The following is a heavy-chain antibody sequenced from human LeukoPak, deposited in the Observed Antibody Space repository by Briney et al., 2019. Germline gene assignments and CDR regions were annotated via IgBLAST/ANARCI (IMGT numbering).Heavy chain of an antibody. CDR1: GFTFSSYG. Sequence: GGSLRLSCAASGFTFSSYGMHWVRQAPGKGLEWVAFIRYDGSNKYYADSVKGRFTISRDNSKNTLYLQMNSLRAEDTAVYYCAKDRRGSIFGVGIGYYWGQGTLVTVSS. D-gene: IGHD3-3*01. CDR3: AKDRRGSIFGVGIGYY. J-gene: IGHJ4*02. CDR2: IRYDGSNK. V-gene: IGHV3-30*02.